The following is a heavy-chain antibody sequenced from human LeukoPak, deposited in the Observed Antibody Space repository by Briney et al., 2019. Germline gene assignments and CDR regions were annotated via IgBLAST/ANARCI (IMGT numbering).Heavy chain of an antibody. CDR1: GFTFDDYA. Sequence: GGSLRLSCAASGFTFDDYAMHWVRQAPGKGLEWVSGISWNSGSIGYADSVKGRFTISRDNAKNSLYLQMNSLRAEDTALYYCAKDASGYPRSPFDYWGQGTLVTVSS. D-gene: IGHD3-9*01. CDR3: AKDASGYPRSPFDY. CDR2: ISWNSGSI. V-gene: IGHV3-9*01. J-gene: IGHJ4*02.